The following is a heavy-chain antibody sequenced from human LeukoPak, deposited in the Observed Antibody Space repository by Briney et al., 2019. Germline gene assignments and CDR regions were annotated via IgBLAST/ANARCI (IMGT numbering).Heavy chain of an antibody. CDR3: ARDRNWEHQGAFDY. Sequence: GASVKVSRKAAGGTFSSYAISWVRQAPGQGLEWMGRIIPIFGTANYAQKFQGRVTITTDESTSTAYMELSSLRSEDTAVYYCARDRNWEHQGAFDYWGQGTLVTVSS. J-gene: IGHJ4*02. D-gene: IGHD7-27*01. V-gene: IGHV1-69*05. CDR1: GGTFSSYA. CDR2: IIPIFGTA.